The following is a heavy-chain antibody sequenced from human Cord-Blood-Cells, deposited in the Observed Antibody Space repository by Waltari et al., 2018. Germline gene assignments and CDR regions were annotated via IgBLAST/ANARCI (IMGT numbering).Heavy chain of an antibody. J-gene: IGHJ4*02. V-gene: IGHV4-34*01. CDR1: GGSFSGSY. Sequence: QVQLQQWGAGLLKPSETLSLTCAVYGGSFSGSYWSWIRQPPGKGLEWIGEINHSGSTNYNPSLKSRVTISVDTSKNQFSLKLSSVTAADTAVYYCARTMGYYDSSGYYYWGQGTLVTVSS. D-gene: IGHD3-22*01. CDR3: ARTMGYYDSSGYYY. CDR2: INHSGST.